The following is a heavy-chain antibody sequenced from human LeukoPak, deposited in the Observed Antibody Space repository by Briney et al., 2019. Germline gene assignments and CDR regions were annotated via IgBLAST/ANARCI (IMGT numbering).Heavy chain of an antibody. CDR3: ARASSLVYYFDY. CDR2: INPNSGGT. D-gene: IGHD6-6*01. J-gene: IGHJ4*02. Sequence: ASVKVSCKASGYTFTGYYMHWVRQAPGQGLEWMGWINPNSGGTNYAQKFQGRVSMTRDTSINTAYMELSRLRSGDTAVYYCARASSLVYYFDYWGQGTLVTVSS. CDR1: GYTFTGYY. V-gene: IGHV1-2*02.